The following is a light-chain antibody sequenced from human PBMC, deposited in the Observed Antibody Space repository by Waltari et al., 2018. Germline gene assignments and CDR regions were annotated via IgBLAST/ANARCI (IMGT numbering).Light chain of an antibody. J-gene: IGKJ1*01. CDR1: QSISSW. CDR2: KAS. V-gene: IGKV1-5*03. Sequence: DIQMNQSPSTLSASVGDRVTITCRAIQSISSWLAWYQQKPGKPPKLLIYKASRLESGDPSRFSGNGSGTEFTLTISSLQPDEFATYYCQLYNSYSRTFGQGTKVEIK. CDR3: QLYNSYSRT.